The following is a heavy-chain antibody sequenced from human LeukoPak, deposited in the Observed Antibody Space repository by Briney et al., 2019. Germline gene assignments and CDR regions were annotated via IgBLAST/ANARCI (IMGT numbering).Heavy chain of an antibody. CDR2: IYSGGDT. Sequence: ETLSLTCTVSGGTISSSSASWGWIRQAPGKGLEWVSVIYSGGDTYYADSVKGRFTISRDNSKNTLYLQMNSLRAEDTAVYYCARPGYSTGAFDYWGQGTLVTVSS. CDR1: GGTISSSSAS. CDR3: ARPGYSTGAFDY. V-gene: IGHV3-53*01. D-gene: IGHD6-25*01. J-gene: IGHJ4*02.